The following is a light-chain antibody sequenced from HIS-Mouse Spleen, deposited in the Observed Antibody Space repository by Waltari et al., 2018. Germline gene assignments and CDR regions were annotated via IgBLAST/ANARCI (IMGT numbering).Light chain of an antibody. CDR1: QSVSSN. CDR2: GAS. Sequence: EIVMTQSPATLSVSPGERATLSCRASQSVSSNLAWYQQKPGQAPRLLIYGASTRATGIPARFSGSGSGTGFTLTISSMQSEDFAVYYCQQYNNWSRTFGQGTKVESK. J-gene: IGKJ1*01. CDR3: QQYNNWSRT. V-gene: IGKV3-15*01.